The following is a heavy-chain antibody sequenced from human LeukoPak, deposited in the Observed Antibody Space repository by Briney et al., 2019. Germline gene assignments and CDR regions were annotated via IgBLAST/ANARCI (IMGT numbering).Heavy chain of an antibody. Sequence: SETLSLTCTVSGGSISSYSWSWVRQPAGKGLGWIGRIYTSGSTNYNPSLKSRVTMSVDTSKNQFSLKLSSVTAADTAVYYCAILAFQGYCSSTSCQGVDYWGQGTLVTVSS. CDR2: IYTSGST. V-gene: IGHV4-4*07. CDR1: GGSISSYS. CDR3: AILAFQGYCSSTSCQGVDY. D-gene: IGHD2-2*01. J-gene: IGHJ4*02.